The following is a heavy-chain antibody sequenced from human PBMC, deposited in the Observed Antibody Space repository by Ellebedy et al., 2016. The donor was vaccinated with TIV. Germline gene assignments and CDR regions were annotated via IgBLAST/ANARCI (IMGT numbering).Heavy chain of an antibody. D-gene: IGHD3-9*01. CDR1: AYTFTSYY. Sequence: AASVKVSCKTSAYTFTSYYMHWVRQAPGQGLEWMGMINPNGGSTYYTQKIQGRVTMTSDTSTSTVYMYLSSLRFEDTAVYYCTRVERGTTNGISDYWGQGTLVTVSS. CDR2: INPNGGST. V-gene: IGHV1-46*01. J-gene: IGHJ4*02. CDR3: TRVERGTTNGISDY.